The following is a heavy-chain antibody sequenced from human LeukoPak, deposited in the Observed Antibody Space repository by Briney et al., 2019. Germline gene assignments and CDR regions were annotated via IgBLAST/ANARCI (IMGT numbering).Heavy chain of an antibody. CDR2: ISAYNGKT. Sequence: ASVKVSCKASGFTFTSHGFTWVRQAPGQGLEWMGWISAYNGKTNYAQKLQGRVTMSTDISTSTVYMELRSLRSDDTALYYCARGGLSGSGSIDYWGQGTLVTVSS. D-gene: IGHD3-10*01. V-gene: IGHV1-18*04. CDR3: ARGGLSGSGSIDY. J-gene: IGHJ4*02. CDR1: GFTFTSHG.